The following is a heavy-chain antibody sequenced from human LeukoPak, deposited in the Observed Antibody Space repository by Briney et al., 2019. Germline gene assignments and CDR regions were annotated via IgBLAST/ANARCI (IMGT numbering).Heavy chain of an antibody. D-gene: IGHD4-17*01. Sequence: PSETLSLTCAVSGYSISSGYYWDWIRQPPGKGLEWIGYIYYSGSTNYNPSLKSRVTISVDTSKNQFSLKLSSVTAADTAVYYCAGRGYGDYGGSFDYWGQGTLVTVSS. CDR2: IYYSGST. CDR3: AGRGYGDYGGSFDY. CDR1: GYSISSGYY. V-gene: IGHV4-61*01. J-gene: IGHJ4*02.